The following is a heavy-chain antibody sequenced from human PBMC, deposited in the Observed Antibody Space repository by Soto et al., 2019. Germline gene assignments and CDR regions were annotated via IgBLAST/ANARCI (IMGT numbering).Heavy chain of an antibody. Sequence: PGGSLRLSCAASGFTFDDYAMHWVRQTPGQGLEWVSGLNWNSVTPGYGDSVKGRFSISRDNGKYALYLQMTSLRPEDTALYYCVKDISGAYSGPNYDAWGQGTLVTV. CDR2: LNWNSVTP. CDR1: GFTFDDYA. J-gene: IGHJ4*02. V-gene: IGHV3-9*01. D-gene: IGHD1-26*01. CDR3: VKDISGAYSGPNYDA.